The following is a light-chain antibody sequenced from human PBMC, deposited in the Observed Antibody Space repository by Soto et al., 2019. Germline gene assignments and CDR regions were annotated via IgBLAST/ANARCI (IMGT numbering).Light chain of an antibody. CDR2: GAS. V-gene: IGKV3-20*01. Sequence: VLPQSPDTLSLSPGDRVTLSCRASQSVRSTFLAWYQQKPGQAPRLLIYGASNRATGIPDRFSGSASGTDFTLTISRLEPDDSAVYYCQQYHDSPMNTFGQGTTLEIK. CDR1: QSVRSTF. J-gene: IGKJ2*01. CDR3: QQYHDSPMNT.